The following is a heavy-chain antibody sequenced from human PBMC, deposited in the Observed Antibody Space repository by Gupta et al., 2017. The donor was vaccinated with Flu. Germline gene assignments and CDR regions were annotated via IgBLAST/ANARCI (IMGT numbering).Heavy chain of an antibody. V-gene: IGHV3-53*05. CDR3: ARDSGTIAANGVFVS. D-gene: IGHD6-13*01. Sequence: SSLFFRWVRQASGKGLEWVSIIYTGGSTFDADSVKGRFTISRDSSKNTVYLQMNSLRPEDTAVYYCARDSGTIAANGVFVSWGQGTLVTVSS. J-gene: IGHJ4*02. CDR2: IYTGGST. CDR1: SSLF.